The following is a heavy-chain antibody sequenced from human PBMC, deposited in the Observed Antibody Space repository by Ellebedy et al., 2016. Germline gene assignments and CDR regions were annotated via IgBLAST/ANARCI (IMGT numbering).Heavy chain of an antibody. Sequence: GESLKISCAASGFTFSSYWMSWVRQAPGKGLEWVANIKQDGSEKYYVDSVEGRFTISRDNAKNSLYLQMNSLRAEDTALYYCARVYGDYRIDCWGQGTLVTVSS. J-gene: IGHJ4*02. CDR3: ARVYGDYRIDC. D-gene: IGHD4-17*01. CDR1: GFTFSSYW. V-gene: IGHV3-7*01. CDR2: IKQDGSEK.